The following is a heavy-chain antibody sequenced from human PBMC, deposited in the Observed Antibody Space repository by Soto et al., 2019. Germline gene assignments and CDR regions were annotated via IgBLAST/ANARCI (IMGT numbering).Heavy chain of an antibody. V-gene: IGHV4-59*01. D-gene: IGHD3-22*01. CDR1: GGSISSYY. J-gene: IGHJ4*02. Sequence: QVQLQESGPGLVKPSETLSLTCTVSGGSISSYYWSWIRQPPGKGLEWIGYIYYSGSTNYNPSLTSRVTISVDTSKNQFSLKLTSVTAADTAVYYCAKDSRVYYHDSSGRFDYWGQGTLVTVSS. CDR3: AKDSRVYYHDSSGRFDY. CDR2: IYYSGST.